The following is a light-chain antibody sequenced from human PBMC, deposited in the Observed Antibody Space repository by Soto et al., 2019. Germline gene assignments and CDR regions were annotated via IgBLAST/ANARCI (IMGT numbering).Light chain of an antibody. CDR2: GAS. CDR1: HSVSSNY. V-gene: IGKV3-20*01. J-gene: IGKJ1*01. Sequence: EIVLTQSPGTLSLSPGERATLSCRASHSVSSNYLAWYQQKLGQAPRLLIYGASSRATGIPDRFSGSGSGTDFTLTISRLEPEDFAVYYCQQYGSSQSFGQGTKVEIK. CDR3: QQYGSSQS.